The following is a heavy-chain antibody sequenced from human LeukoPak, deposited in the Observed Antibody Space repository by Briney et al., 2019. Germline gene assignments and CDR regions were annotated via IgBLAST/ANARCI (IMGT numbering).Heavy chain of an antibody. V-gene: IGHV3-20*04. CDR3: ARAQTYGDYRLLLDY. Sequence: GGSLRLSCAASGFTFDDYGMSWVRQAPGKGLEWVSGINWNGGSTDFADSVKGRFTISRDNANNSLYLQMNSLRAEDTALYYCARAQTYGDYRLLLDYWGQGTLVTVSS. D-gene: IGHD4-17*01. CDR2: INWNGGST. J-gene: IGHJ4*02. CDR1: GFTFDDYG.